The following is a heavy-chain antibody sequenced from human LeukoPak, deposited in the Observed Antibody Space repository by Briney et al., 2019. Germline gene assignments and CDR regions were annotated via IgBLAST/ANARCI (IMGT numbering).Heavy chain of an antibody. CDR3: ARWGVGDY. J-gene: IGHJ4*02. Sequence: GGSLRLSCAASGFIFSTYEMNWVRQAPGKGLEWVSYISSSGTIHYADSVKGRFTISRDNAKNSLYLQMNSLRAEDTAVYYCARWGVGDYWGQGTLVTVSS. CDR2: ISSSGTI. V-gene: IGHV3-48*03. CDR1: GFIFSTYE. D-gene: IGHD1-26*01.